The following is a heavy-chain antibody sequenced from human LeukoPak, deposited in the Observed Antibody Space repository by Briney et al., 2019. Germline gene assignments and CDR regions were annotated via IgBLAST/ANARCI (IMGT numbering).Heavy chain of an antibody. J-gene: IGHJ6*03. Sequence: GGSPRLSCAASGFTFDGYAMHWVRQAPGKGLEWVSLISWDGGSTYYADSVKGRFTISRDNSKNSLYLQMNSLRAEDTALYYCAKSASGWDYYMDVWGKGTTVTVSS. D-gene: IGHD6-19*01. CDR1: GFTFDGYA. CDR3: AKSASGWDYYMDV. V-gene: IGHV3-43D*04. CDR2: ISWDGGST.